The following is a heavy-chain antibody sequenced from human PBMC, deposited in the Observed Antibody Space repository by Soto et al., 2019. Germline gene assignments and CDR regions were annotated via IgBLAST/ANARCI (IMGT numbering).Heavy chain of an antibody. V-gene: IGHV4-39*01. CDR1: GGSISSSSYY. CDR2: IYYSGST. D-gene: IGHD6-13*01. Sequence: SETLSLTCTVSGGSISSSSYYWGWIRQPPGKGLEWIGSIYYSGSTYYNPSLKSRVTISVDTSKNQFSLKLSSVTAADTAVYYCARRPGAAAVAYNWFDPWGQGTLVTVSS. J-gene: IGHJ5*02. CDR3: ARRPGAAAVAYNWFDP.